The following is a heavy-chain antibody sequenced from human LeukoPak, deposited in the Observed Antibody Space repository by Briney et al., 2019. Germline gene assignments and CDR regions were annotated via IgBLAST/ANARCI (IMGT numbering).Heavy chain of an antibody. CDR2: IKQDGSEK. V-gene: IGHV3-7*01. Sequence: PGGSLRLSCAASGFTFSSYWMSWVRQAPGKGLEWVANIKQDGSEKYYVDSVKGRFTISRDNAKNSLYLQMNSLRAEDTAVYYCARSNPPSEDYYYMDVWGKGTTVTVSS. CDR3: ARSNPPSEDYYYMDV. CDR1: GFTFSSYW. J-gene: IGHJ6*03.